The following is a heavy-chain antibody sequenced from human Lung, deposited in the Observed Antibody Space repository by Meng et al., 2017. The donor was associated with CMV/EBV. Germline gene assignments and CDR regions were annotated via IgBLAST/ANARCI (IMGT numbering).Heavy chain of an antibody. V-gene: IGHV3-7*01. D-gene: IGHD1-26*01. CDR2: IKQDGSEK. Sequence: GGSLRLXCASSGFTFSSYRVSCVRQAPGKGVEWVANIKQDGSEKYYVDSVKGRFTIPRDDAKNSLFLQMNSLRVEETAVYYCARGRLRVAGGGSYNDGMDVXGQGXTVTVSS. CDR3: ARGRLRVAGGGSYNDGMDV. J-gene: IGHJ6*02. CDR1: GFTFSSYR.